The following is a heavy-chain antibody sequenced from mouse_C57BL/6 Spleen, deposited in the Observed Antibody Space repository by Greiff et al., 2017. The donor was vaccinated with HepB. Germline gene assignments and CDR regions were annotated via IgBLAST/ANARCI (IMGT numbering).Heavy chain of an antibody. J-gene: IGHJ2*01. CDR3: ARSRGRSYFDY. CDR1: GYTFTSYW. D-gene: IGHD1-1*01. Sequence: QVQLQQPGAELVMPGASVKLSCKASGYTFTSYWMHWVKQRPGQGLEWIGEIDPSDSYTNYNQKFKGKSTLTVDKSSSTAYMQLSSLTSEDSAVYYCARSRGRSYFDYWGQGTTLTVSS. CDR2: IDPSDSYT. V-gene: IGHV1-69*01.